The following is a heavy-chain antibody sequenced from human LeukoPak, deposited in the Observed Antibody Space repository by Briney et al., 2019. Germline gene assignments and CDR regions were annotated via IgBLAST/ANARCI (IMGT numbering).Heavy chain of an antibody. J-gene: IGHJ4*02. CDR3: ATGTTVYFDY. Sequence: PSETLSLTCTVSGGSINNYYWSWIRQPPGKGLEWIGYIHYSGTTNYNPSLKSRVTISVDTSNNQFSLKLSSVTAADTAVYYCATGTTVYFDYWGQGTLVTVSS. CDR1: GGSINNYY. CDR2: IHYSGTT. D-gene: IGHD1-7*01. V-gene: IGHV4-59*08.